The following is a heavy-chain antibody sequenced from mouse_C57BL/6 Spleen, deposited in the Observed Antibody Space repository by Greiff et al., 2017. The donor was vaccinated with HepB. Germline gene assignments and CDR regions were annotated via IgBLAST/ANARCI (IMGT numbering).Heavy chain of an antibody. Sequence: EVKLVESGPGLVKPSQSLSLTCSVTGYSITSGYYWNWIRQFPGNKLEWMGYISYDGSNNYNPSLKNRISITRDTSKNQFFLKLNSVTTEDTATYYCARDSGDYDGDYYAMDYWGQGTSVTVSS. J-gene: IGHJ4*01. V-gene: IGHV3-6*01. CDR1: GYSITSGYY. D-gene: IGHD2-4*01. CDR3: ARDSGDYDGDYYAMDY. CDR2: ISYDGSN.